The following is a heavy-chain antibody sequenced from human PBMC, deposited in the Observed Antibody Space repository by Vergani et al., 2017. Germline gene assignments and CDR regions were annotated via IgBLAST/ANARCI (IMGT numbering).Heavy chain of an antibody. V-gene: IGHV4-38-2*02. CDR1: GYSISSGYY. CDR3: ARDSXGYVWGSYEAWFDP. Sequence: QVQLQESGPGLVKPSETLYLTCTVSGYSISSGYYWGWIRQPPGKGLEWIGSIYHSGSTYYNPSLKSRVTISVDTSKNQFSLKLSSVTAADTAVYYCARDSXGYVWGSYEAWFDPWGQGTLVTVSS. J-gene: IGHJ5*02. CDR2: IYHSGST. D-gene: IGHD3-16*01.